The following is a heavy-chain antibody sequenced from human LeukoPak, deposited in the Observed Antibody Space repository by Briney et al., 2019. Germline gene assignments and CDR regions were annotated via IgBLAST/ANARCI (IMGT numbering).Heavy chain of an antibody. CDR2: IYYSGST. D-gene: IGHD3-22*01. J-gene: IGHJ3*02. CDR3: ARQLATSGYYRIDAFDI. CDR1: GGSISSHY. V-gene: IGHV4-59*08. Sequence: PSETLSLTCTVSGGSISSHYWSWIRQPPGKGLEWIGYIYYSGSTNYNPSLKSRVTISVDTSKNQFSLKLSSVTAADTAVYYCARQLATSGYYRIDAFDIWGQGTMVTVSS.